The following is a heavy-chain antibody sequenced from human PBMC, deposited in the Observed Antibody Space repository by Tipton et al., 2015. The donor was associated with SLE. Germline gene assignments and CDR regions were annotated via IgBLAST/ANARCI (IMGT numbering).Heavy chain of an antibody. D-gene: IGHD6-13*01. CDR3: ARVLGSYYGMDV. V-gene: IGHV3-30*03. J-gene: IGHJ6*02. CDR2: ISYDGRTK. Sequence: SLRLSCAASGFTFSDYYMSWIRQAPGKGLEWVAVISYDGRTKYYADSVKGRFTISRDNSKNTLFLQMNSLRAEDTAVYYCARVLGSYYGMDVWGQGTTVTVSS. CDR1: GFTFSDYY.